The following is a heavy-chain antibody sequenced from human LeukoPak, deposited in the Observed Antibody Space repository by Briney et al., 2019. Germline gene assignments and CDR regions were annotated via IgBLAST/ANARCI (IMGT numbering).Heavy chain of an antibody. D-gene: IGHD3-16*01. J-gene: IGHJ3*02. Sequence: PGGSLRLSCAASGFTVSSNYMSWVRQAPGKGLEWVSIIYSGGSTYYADSVKGRFTISRKNSKNTLYFQMNSLRAEDTAVYYFAREVGGSAFDIWGQGTMVPVSS. CDR2: IYSGGST. CDR3: AREVGGSAFDI. V-gene: IGHV3-53*04. CDR1: GFTVSSNY.